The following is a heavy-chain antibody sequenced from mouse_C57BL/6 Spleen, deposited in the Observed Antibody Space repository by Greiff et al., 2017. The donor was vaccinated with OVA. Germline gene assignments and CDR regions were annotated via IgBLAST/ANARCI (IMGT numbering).Heavy chain of an antibody. J-gene: IGHJ2*01. V-gene: IGHV1-69*01. CDR3: ARRRGNLDY. CDR2: IDPSDSYT. Sequence: QVQLKQPGAELVMPGASVKLSCKASGYTFTSYWMHWVKQRPGQGLEWIGEIDPSDSYTNYNQKFKGKSTLTVDKSSSTAYMQLSSLTSEDSAVYYCARRRGNLDYWGQGTTLTVSS. CDR1: GYTFTSYW.